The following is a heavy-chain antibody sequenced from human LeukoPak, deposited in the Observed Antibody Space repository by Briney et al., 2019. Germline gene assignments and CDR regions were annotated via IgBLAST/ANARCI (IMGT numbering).Heavy chain of an antibody. Sequence: GGSLRLSCAASGFTFSGSWMHWVRQAPGKGLVWVSRIDDDGSITTYADSVKGRFTISRDNAKNTLYLQMNSLRAEDTAVYYCARALGSSADYWGQGTLVTVSS. D-gene: IGHD1-26*01. CDR3: ARALGSSADY. CDR1: GFTFSGSW. V-gene: IGHV3-74*01. J-gene: IGHJ4*02. CDR2: IDDDGSIT.